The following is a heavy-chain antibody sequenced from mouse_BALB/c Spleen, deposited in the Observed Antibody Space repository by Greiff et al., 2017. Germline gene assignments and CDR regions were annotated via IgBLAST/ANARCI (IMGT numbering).Heavy chain of an antibody. D-gene: IGHD1-1*01. CDR1: GYTFTSYV. J-gene: IGHJ2*01. Sequence: EVQLQQSGPELVKPGASVKMSCKASGYTFTSYVMHWVKQKPGQGLEWIGYINPYNDGTKYNEKFKGKATLTSDKSSSTAYMELSSLTSEDSAVYYCAEGSGYGSIGYWGQGTTLTVSS. CDR3: AEGSGYGSIGY. CDR2: INPYNDGT. V-gene: IGHV1-14*01.